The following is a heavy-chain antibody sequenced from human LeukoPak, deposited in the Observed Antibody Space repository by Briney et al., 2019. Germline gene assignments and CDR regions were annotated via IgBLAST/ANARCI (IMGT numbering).Heavy chain of an antibody. Sequence: PGRSLRLSCTASGFTFGDYAMSWVRQAPGKGLEWVGFIRSKAYGGTTEYAASVKGRFTISRDDSKSIAYLQMNSLKTEDTAAYYCTPMITFGGVIVRDYWGQGTLVTVSS. J-gene: IGHJ4*02. CDR2: IRSKAYGGTT. D-gene: IGHD3-16*02. V-gene: IGHV3-49*04. CDR1: GFTFGDYA. CDR3: TPMITFGGVIVRDY.